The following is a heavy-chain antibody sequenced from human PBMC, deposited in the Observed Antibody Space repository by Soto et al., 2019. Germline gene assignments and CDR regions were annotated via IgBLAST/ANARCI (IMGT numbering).Heavy chain of an antibody. CDR1: GYSFTSYW. J-gene: IGHJ6*02. CDR3: ARLSTGIVGATGYYYGMDV. V-gene: IGHV5-10-1*01. CDR2: IDPSDSYT. D-gene: IGHD1-26*01. Sequence: GESLKISCKGSGYSFTSYWISWVRQMPGKGLEWMGRIDPSDSYTNYSPSFQGHVTISADKSISTAYLQWSSLKAPDTAMYYCARLSTGIVGATGYYYGMDVWGQGTTVTVSS.